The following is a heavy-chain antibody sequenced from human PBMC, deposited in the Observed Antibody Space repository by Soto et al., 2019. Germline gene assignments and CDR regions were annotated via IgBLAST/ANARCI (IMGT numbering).Heavy chain of an antibody. V-gene: IGHV3-30-3*01. CDR3: ARVAGPFDY. CDR1: GFTFSSYA. J-gene: IGHJ4*02. Sequence: QVQLVESGGGEVQPGRSLRLSCAASGFTFSSYAMHWVRQAPGKGLEWVAVISYDGSNKYYADSVKGRFTISRDNSKNTLYLQMNSLRAEDTAVYYCARVAGPFDYWGQGTLVTVSS. CDR2: ISYDGSNK.